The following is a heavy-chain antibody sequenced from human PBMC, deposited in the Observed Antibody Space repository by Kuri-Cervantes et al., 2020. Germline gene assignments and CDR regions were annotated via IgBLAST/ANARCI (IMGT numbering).Heavy chain of an antibody. CDR2: INPSGGST. V-gene: IGHV1-46*02. J-gene: IGHJ6*02. Sequence: ASVKVSCKASGYTFNSYHIHWVRQAPGQGLEWLGIINPSGGSTSYAQKFQGRVTMTRDTSTSTVYTELSSLRSEDTAVYYCARDTVTTYTDYYYYYGMDVWGQGTTVTVSS. D-gene: IGHD4-17*01. CDR3: ARDTVTTYTDYYYYYGMDV. CDR1: GYTFNSYH.